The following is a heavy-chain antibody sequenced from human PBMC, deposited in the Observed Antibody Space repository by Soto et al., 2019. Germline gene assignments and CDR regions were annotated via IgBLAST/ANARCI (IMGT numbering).Heavy chain of an antibody. CDR3: AKSTEKYCSGGSCYPFDY. D-gene: IGHD2-15*01. CDR1: GFTFSSYA. CDR2: ISGSGGST. J-gene: IGHJ4*02. V-gene: IGHV3-23*01. Sequence: GGSLRLSCAASGFTFSSYAMSWVRQAPGKGLEWVSAISGSGGSTYYADSVKGRFTISRDNSKNTLYLQMNSLRAEDTAVYYCAKSTEKYCSGGSCYPFDYWGQGTLVTVSS.